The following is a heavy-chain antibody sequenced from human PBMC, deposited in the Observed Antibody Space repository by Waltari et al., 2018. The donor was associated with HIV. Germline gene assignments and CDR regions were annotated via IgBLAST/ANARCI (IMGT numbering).Heavy chain of an antibody. Sequence: QVQLVQSGAEVKKPGASVTVSCKASGYTCPAYYMHWVRQAPGQGLEWMGRINLNSGDTNYGQKFQGRVTMTRDTSISTAYMELSRLRSDDTAVYYCARDSYYYDSSGFFPDFWGQGTLVTVSS. CDR1: GYTCPAYY. D-gene: IGHD3-22*01. J-gene: IGHJ4*02. CDR3: ARDSYYYDSSGFFPDF. CDR2: INLNSGDT. V-gene: IGHV1-2*06.